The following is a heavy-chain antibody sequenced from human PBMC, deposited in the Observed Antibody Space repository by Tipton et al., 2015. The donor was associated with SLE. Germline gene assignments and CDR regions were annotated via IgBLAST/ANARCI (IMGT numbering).Heavy chain of an antibody. J-gene: IGHJ4*02. D-gene: IGHD3-3*01. CDR3: AKGLLEWLSGVGY. CDR1: GGTFSSYA. V-gene: IGHV3-30-3*02. CDR2: ISYDGSNK. Sequence: QVQLVQSGPEVKKPGSSVKVSCKASGGTFSSYAMHWVRQAPGKGLEWVAVISYDGSNKYYADSVKGRFTISRDNSKNTLYLQMNSLRAEDTAVYYCAKGLLEWLSGVGYWGQGTLVTVSS.